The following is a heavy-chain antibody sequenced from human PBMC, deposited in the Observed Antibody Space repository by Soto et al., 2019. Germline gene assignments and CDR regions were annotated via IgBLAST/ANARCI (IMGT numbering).Heavy chain of an antibody. CDR1: GGSITTGGYY. Sequence: SETLSLTCTVSGGSITTGGYYWSWIRQLPGKGLEWIGHRYYSESTYYNPSLKSRVSISLDTSKNQFSLKLSFVTAADAAMYYCARTKCSGGSCYSWSLDYWGQGTPVTVSS. D-gene: IGHD2-15*01. CDR2: RYYSEST. CDR3: ARTKCSGGSCYSWSLDY. J-gene: IGHJ4*02. V-gene: IGHV4-31*03.